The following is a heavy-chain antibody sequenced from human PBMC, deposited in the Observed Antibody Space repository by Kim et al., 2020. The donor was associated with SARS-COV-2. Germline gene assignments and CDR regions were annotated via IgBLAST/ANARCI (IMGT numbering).Heavy chain of an antibody. Sequence: GGSLRPSCAASGFTFSSYAMSWVRQAPGKGLEWVSVIYSGGSSTYYADSVKGRFTISRDNSKNTLYLQMNSLRAEDTAVYYCAKSGGDYNWNDVISYGKYYYYGMDVWGQGTTVTVSS. D-gene: IGHD1-1*01. J-gene: IGHJ6*02. CDR1: GFTFSSYA. CDR2: IYSGGSST. CDR3: AKSGGDYNWNDVISYGKYYYYGMDV. V-gene: IGHV3-23*03.